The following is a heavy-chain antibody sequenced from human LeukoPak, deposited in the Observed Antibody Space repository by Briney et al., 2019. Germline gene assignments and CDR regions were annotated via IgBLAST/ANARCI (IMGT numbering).Heavy chain of an antibody. CDR2: IYYSESA. CDR3: ATKRSFDL. V-gene: IGHV4-59*02. Sequence: SETDSLACTVSGDSVSSYCWSWIRQPPGKRLEWIGCIYYSESATYNPSLKSRVTISLDTSKNQFFLKLSSVTAADTAVYYCATKRSFDLWGQGTLVTVSS. D-gene: IGHD3-9*01. CDR1: GDSVSSYC. J-gene: IGHJ4*02.